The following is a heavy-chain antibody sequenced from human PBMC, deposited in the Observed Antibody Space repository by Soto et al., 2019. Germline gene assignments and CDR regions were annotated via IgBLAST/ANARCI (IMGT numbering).Heavy chain of an antibody. CDR1: GFTFSSYG. CDR3: ARDLRVYSSSWYASIDYYGMDV. D-gene: IGHD6-13*01. Sequence: GGSLRLSCAASGFTFSSYGMHWVRQAPGKGLEWVAVIWYDGSNKYYADSVKGRFTISRDNSKNTLYLQMNSLRAEDTAVYYCARDLRVYSSSWYASIDYYGMDVWGQGTTVTVSS. V-gene: IGHV3-33*01. CDR2: IWYDGSNK. J-gene: IGHJ6*02.